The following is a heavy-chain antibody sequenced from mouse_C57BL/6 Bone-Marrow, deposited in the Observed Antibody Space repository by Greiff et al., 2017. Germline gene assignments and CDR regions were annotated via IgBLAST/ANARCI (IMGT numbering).Heavy chain of an antibody. CDR2: LNLNNGGT. Sequence: EVPLQQSGPELVKPGASVKISCKASGYTFTDYYMNWVKQRHGKSLERIGDLNLNNGGTSHNQKFKGKATLTVDKSSSTAYMELRSLTSEDSAVYYCARWDYWGQGTTRTVSA. J-gene: IGHJ2*01. CDR3: ARWDY. CDR1: GYTFTDYY. V-gene: IGHV1-26*01.